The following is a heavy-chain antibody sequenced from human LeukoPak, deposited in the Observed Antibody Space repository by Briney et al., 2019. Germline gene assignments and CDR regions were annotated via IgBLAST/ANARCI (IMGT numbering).Heavy chain of an antibody. Sequence: PGGSLRLSCAASGFTFSSYSMNWVRQAPGKGLEWVSSISSSSSYIYYADSVKGRLTISRDNAKNSLYLQMNSLRAEDTAVYYCARDIGDIVVVPAAEIDYWGQGTLVTVSS. CDR3: ARDIGDIVVVPAAEIDY. CDR1: GFTFSSYS. J-gene: IGHJ4*02. D-gene: IGHD2-2*01. CDR2: ISSSSSYI. V-gene: IGHV3-21*01.